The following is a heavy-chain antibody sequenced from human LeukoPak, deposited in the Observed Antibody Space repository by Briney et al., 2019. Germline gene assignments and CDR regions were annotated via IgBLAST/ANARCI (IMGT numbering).Heavy chain of an antibody. D-gene: IGHD2-21*01. Sequence: SETLSLTCTVSAGSISGSYWSWIRQPPAKGLEWIGYIHYSGSTNYNPSLKSRVTISVDTSKNQFSLKLSSVAAADTAVYFCAKGQMWLVSWGQGTLVTVSS. V-gene: IGHV4-59*01. CDR2: IHYSGST. J-gene: IGHJ4*02. CDR1: AGSISGSY. CDR3: AKGQMWLVS.